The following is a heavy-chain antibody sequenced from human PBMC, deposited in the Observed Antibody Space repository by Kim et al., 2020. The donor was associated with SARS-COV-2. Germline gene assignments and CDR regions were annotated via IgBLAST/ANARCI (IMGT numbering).Heavy chain of an antibody. CDR3: ARAGEHDYGDLNWFDP. D-gene: IGHD4-17*01. Sequence: GGSLRLSCAASGFTFSSYSMNWVRQAPGKGLEWVSSISSSSSYIYYADSVKGRFTISRDNAKNSLYLQMNSLRAEDTAVYYCARAGEHDYGDLNWFDPWGQGTLVTVSS. CDR1: GFTFSSYS. CDR2: ISSSSSYI. V-gene: IGHV3-21*01. J-gene: IGHJ5*02.